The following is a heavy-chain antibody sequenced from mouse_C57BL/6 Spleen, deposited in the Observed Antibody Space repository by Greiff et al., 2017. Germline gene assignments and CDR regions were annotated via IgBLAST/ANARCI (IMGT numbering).Heavy chain of an antibody. J-gene: IGHJ2*01. CDR3: ARARMVQYYFDY. V-gene: IGHV5-4*03. Sequence: EVKLQESGGGLVKPGGSLKLSCAASGFTFSSYAMSWVRQTPEKSLEWVATISDGGSYTYYPDNVKGRFTISRDNTKNNLYLQMSHLKSEDTAMYYCARARMVQYYFDYWGQGTTLTVSS. CDR2: ISDGGSYT. D-gene: IGHD2-10*02. CDR1: GFTFSSYA.